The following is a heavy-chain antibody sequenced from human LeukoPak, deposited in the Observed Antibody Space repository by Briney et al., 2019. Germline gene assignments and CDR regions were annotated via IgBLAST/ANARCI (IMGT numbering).Heavy chain of an antibody. CDR3: ASGYSSSSGDAFDI. D-gene: IGHD6-6*01. CDR2: ISAYNGNT. J-gene: IGHJ3*02. CDR1: GYTFTSYG. Sequence: ASVKVSCKASGYTFTSYGISWVRQAPGQGLEWMGWISAYNGNTNYAQKLQGRVTMTTDTSTSTAYVELRSLRSDDTAVYYCASGYSSSSGDAFDIWGQGTMVTVSS. V-gene: IGHV1-18*01.